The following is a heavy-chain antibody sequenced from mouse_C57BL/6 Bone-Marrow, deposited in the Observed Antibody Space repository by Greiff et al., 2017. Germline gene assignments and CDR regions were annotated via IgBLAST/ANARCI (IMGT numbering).Heavy chain of an antibody. CDR2: ISDGGSYT. J-gene: IGHJ4*01. CDR1: GFTFSSYA. Sequence: EVQLVESGGGLVKPGGSLKLSCAASGFTFSSYAMSWVRQTPEKRLGWVATISDGGSYTYYPDNVKGRFTISRDNAKNNLYLQMSHLKSEDTAMYYCASSTVVAPVDYWGQGTSVTVSS. CDR3: ASSTVVAPVDY. D-gene: IGHD1-1*01. V-gene: IGHV5-4*01.